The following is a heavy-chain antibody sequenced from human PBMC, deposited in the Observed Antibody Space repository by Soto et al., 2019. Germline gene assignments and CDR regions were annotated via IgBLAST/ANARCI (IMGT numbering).Heavy chain of an antibody. CDR1: GFTFSSYA. CDR3: ARRASGWVFDY. D-gene: IGHD6-19*01. V-gene: IGHV3-23*01. CDR2: ISGSGDST. Sequence: EVQLLESGGGLVQPGGSLRLSCAASGFTFSSYAMNWVRQAPGKGLEWVSVISGSGDSTYYADSVKGRFTISRDNSKNTLYLQMTSLRAEDTAVYYCARRASGWVFDYWGQGTLVTVSS. J-gene: IGHJ4*02.